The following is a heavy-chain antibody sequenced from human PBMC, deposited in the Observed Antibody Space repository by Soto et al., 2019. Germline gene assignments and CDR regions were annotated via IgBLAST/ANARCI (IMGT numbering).Heavy chain of an antibody. CDR3: AKSTSELIVAVRGFDY. CDR1: GFTFSSYA. J-gene: IGHJ4*02. V-gene: IGHV3-23*01. D-gene: IGHD3-22*01. CDR2: ISGSGGST. Sequence: PGGSLRLSCAASGFTFSSYAMSWVRQAPGKGLEWVSAISGSGGSTYYADSVKGRFTISRDNSKNTLYLQMNSLRAEDTAVYYCAKSTSELIVAVRGFDYWRQRTLVTVSS.